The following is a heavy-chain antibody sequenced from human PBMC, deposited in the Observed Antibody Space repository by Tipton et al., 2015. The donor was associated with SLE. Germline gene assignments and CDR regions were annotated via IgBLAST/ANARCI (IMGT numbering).Heavy chain of an antibody. Sequence: TLSLTCAVYGGSFSGFYWNWIRQPPGKGLEWIGEINHGGNTNYNPSLKSRVTISVDTSKNQFSLKLSSVTAADTAVYYCAREEWLVYFDYWGQGTLVTVSS. CDR3: AREEWLVYFDY. CDR2: INHGGNT. D-gene: IGHD6-19*01. J-gene: IGHJ4*02. CDR1: GGSFSGFY. V-gene: IGHV4-34*01.